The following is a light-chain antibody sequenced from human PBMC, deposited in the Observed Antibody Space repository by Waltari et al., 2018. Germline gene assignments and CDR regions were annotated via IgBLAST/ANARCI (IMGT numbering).Light chain of an antibody. J-gene: IGLJ6*01. V-gene: IGLV2-23*02. CDR2: EVS. CDR3: CSYAGSSTFVV. CDR1: SSDVGSYNL. Sequence: QSALTQPASVSGSPGQSITISCPGTSSDVGSYNLVSWYQQHPGKAPKLMIYEVSKRPSGVSNRFSGSKSGNTASLTISGLQAEDEADYYCCSYAGSSTFVVFGSGTKVTVL.